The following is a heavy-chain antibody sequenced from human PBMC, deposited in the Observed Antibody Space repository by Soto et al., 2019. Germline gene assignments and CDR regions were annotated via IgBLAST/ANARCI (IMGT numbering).Heavy chain of an antibody. J-gene: IGHJ5*02. CDR3: ARGYTGYCSGGTCYWFDP. D-gene: IGHD2-15*01. V-gene: IGHV3-21*01. Sequence: SGGGLVKPGGSLRLSCAASGFSFSSYSMNWVRQAPGKGLEWVSSISSSASHINYADSVKGRFTISRDNAKKSLYLQMNSLRAEDTAVYYCARGYTGYCSGGTCYWFDPWGQGTLVTVSS. CDR1: GFSFSSYS. CDR2: ISSSASHI.